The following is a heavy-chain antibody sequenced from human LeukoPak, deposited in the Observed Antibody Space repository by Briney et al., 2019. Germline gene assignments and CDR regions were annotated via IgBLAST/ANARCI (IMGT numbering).Heavy chain of an antibody. J-gene: IGHJ4*02. V-gene: IGHV1-18*01. CDR3: ARVPHTEGLYSSSPPAFDY. CDR1: GYTFTGYG. D-gene: IGHD6-13*01. CDR2: ISAYNGNT. Sequence: ASVKVSCKASGYTFTGYGISWVRQAPGQGLEWMGWISAYNGNTNYAQKLQGRVTMTTDTSTSTAYMELRSLRSDDTAVYYCARVPHTEGLYSSSPPAFDYWGQGTLVTVSS.